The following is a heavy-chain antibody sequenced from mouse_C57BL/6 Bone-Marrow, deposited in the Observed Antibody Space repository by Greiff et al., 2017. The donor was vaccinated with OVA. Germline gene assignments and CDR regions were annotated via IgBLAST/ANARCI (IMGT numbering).Heavy chain of an antibody. Sequence: VQLQQSGAELARPGASVKMSCKASGYTFTSYTILWVKQRPGQGLEWIGYIDPTNDNTNYNQKFKGKSTLTADKSSSTAYMQLSSLTSEDSADYYCTRGYDTDYWGQGTTLTVSS. J-gene: IGHJ2*01. D-gene: IGHD2-12*01. CDR3: TRGYDTDY. V-gene: IGHV1-4*01. CDR2: IDPTNDNT. CDR1: GYTFTSYT.